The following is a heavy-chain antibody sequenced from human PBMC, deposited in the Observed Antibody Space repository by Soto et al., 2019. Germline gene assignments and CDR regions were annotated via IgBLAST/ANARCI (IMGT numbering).Heavy chain of an antibody. CDR2: IYYSGST. D-gene: IGHD2-15*01. Sequence: SETLSLTCPVSDGSISSCYYYWSWIRQPPGKGLEWIGEIYYSGSTYYNPSLKSRVTISVDTSKNQFSLKLSSVTAADTAVYYCARGPDIVFVVAAAPTYYGMDVWGHGTTVTVSS. V-gene: IGHV4-30-4*08. J-gene: IGHJ6*02. CDR1: DGSISSCYYY. CDR3: ARGPDIVFVVAAAPTYYGMDV.